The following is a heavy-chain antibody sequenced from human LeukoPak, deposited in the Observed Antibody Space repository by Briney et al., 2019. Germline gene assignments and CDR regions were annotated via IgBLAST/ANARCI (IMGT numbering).Heavy chain of an antibody. V-gene: IGHV1-69*05. J-gene: IGHJ4*02. CDR3: AKDEYYGSGSYTGH. Sequence: SVKVSCKASGGTFSSYAISWVRQAPGQGLEWMGGIIPIFGTANYAQKLQGRVTMTTDTSTSTAYMELRSLRSDDTAVYYCAKDEYYGSGSYTGHWGQGTLVTVSS. CDR2: IIPIFGTA. CDR1: GGTFSSYA. D-gene: IGHD3-10*01.